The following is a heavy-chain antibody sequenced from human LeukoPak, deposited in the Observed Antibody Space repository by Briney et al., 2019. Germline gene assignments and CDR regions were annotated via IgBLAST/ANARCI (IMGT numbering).Heavy chain of an antibody. CDR3: ARRILPGHYFDY. D-gene: IGHD2-8*02. J-gene: IGHJ4*02. CDR2: IYYSGST. V-gene: IGHV4-39*01. Sequence: SETLSLTCTVSGGSISSSSYYWGWIRQPPGKGLEWIGTIYYSGSTYYNPSLKSRVTISVDTSKNQFSLKLSSVTAADTAVYYCARRILPGHYFDYWGQGTLVTVSS. CDR1: GGSISSSSYY.